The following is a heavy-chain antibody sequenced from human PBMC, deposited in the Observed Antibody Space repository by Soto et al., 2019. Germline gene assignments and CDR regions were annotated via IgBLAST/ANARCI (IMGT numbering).Heavy chain of an antibody. Sequence: DVQLLESGGGLAQPAGSLRLSCAASGFTFSSYAMGWVRQGPGKGLEWVAVVSIGGSTHYADSVRGRFTISRDNSKNTLSLQMNSLTAEDTAVYFCAKRRGAGGHFDYWGQGALVTVSS. CDR1: GFTFSSYA. J-gene: IGHJ4*02. V-gene: IGHV3-23*01. D-gene: IGHD2-15*01. CDR3: AKRRGAGGHFDY. CDR2: VSIGGST.